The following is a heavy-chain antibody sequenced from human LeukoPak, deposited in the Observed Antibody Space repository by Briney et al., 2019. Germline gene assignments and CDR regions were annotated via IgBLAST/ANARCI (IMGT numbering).Heavy chain of an antibody. CDR3: AKSRFYYDSSGPFDY. J-gene: IGHJ4*02. CDR2: ISWNSGSI. D-gene: IGHD3-22*01. CDR1: GFTFDDYA. V-gene: IGHV3-9*03. Sequence: PGRSLRLSCAASGFTFDDYAMHWVRQAPGKGLEWVSGISWNSGSIGYADSVKGRSTISRDNAKNSLYLQMNSLRAEDMALYYCAKSRFYYDSSGPFDYWGQGTLVTVSS.